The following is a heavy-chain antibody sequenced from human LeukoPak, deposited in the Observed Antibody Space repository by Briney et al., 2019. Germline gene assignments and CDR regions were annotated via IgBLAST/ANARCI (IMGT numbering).Heavy chain of an antibody. D-gene: IGHD6-13*01. J-gene: IGHJ4*02. V-gene: IGHV3-30-3*01. Sequence: GRSLRLSCAASGFTFSSYAMHWVRQAPGKGLEWVAVISYDGSNKYYADSVKGRFTISRDNSKNTLYLQMNSLRAEDTAVYYCARVPAAAAYFDYWGQGTLVTVSS. CDR2: ISYDGSNK. CDR1: GFTFSSYA. CDR3: ARVPAAAAYFDY.